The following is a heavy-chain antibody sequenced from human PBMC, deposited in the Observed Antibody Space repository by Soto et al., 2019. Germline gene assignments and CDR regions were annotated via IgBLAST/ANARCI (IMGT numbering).Heavy chain of an antibody. Sequence: GESLKISCKGSGYSFTTYWIGWVRQMPGKGLEWMGVIYPGDSDTKYSPSFQGHVTISADKSISTAYLQWSSLKASDSAMYYCARILAATPESLDYWGQGTLVTVSS. CDR2: IYPGDSDT. J-gene: IGHJ4*02. V-gene: IGHV5-51*01. CDR3: ARILAATPESLDY. CDR1: GYSFTTYW. D-gene: IGHD1-26*01.